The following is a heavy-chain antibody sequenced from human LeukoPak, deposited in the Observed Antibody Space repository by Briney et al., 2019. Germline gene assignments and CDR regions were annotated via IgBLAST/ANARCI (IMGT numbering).Heavy chain of an antibody. V-gene: IGHV4-34*01. Sequence: SETLSLTCAVYGGSFSGYYWSWIRQPPGKGLEWIGEINHSGSTNYNPSLKSRVTISVDTSKNQFSLKLSSVAAADTAVYYCASLFQGAHSGLWGQGTLVTVSS. CDR3: ASLFQGAHSGL. D-gene: IGHD6-25*01. J-gene: IGHJ4*02. CDR2: INHSGST. CDR1: GGSFSGYY.